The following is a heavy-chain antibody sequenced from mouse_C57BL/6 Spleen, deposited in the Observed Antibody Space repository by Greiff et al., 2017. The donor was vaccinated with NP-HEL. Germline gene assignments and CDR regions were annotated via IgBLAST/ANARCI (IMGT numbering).Heavy chain of an antibody. CDR3: ARYFVTTVVAVDY. J-gene: IGHJ4*01. CDR2: IYPGSGST. D-gene: IGHD1-1*01. Sequence: VQLQQSGAELVKPGASVKMSCKASGYTFTSYWITWVKQRPGQGLEWIGDIYPGSGSTNYNEKFKSKATLTVDTSSSTAYMQLSSLTSEDSAVYYCARYFVTTVVAVDYWVQGTSVTVSS. CDR1: GYTFTSYW. V-gene: IGHV1-55*01.